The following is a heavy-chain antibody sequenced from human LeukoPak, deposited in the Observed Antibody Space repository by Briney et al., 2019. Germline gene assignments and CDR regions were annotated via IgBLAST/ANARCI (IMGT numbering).Heavy chain of an antibody. CDR3: AKDTGLAAAGTLDY. J-gene: IGHJ4*02. CDR1: GFTFDDYA. V-gene: IGHV3-9*01. Sequence: SGGSLRLSFAASGFTFDDYAMHWVRQAPGKGLEWVSGISWNSGSIGYADSVKGRFTISRDNAKNSLYPQMNSLRAEDTALYYCAKDTGLAAAGTLDYWGQGTLVTVSS. CDR2: ISWNSGSI. D-gene: IGHD6-13*01.